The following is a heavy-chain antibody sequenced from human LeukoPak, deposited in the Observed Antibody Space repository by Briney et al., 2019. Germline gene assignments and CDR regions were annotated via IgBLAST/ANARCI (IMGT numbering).Heavy chain of an antibody. Sequence: SVKVSCKASGGTFSNYAINWVRQAPGQGIEWMGGIIPMFGTVKYAQKLQGRVTLRTDESTSTAYMELSSLTSEDTAVYYCVFDSSGYLSRSLPPYFDHWGQGTLVIVS. CDR3: VFDSSGYLSRSLPPYFDH. CDR2: IIPMFGTV. V-gene: IGHV1-69*05. J-gene: IGHJ4*02. CDR1: GGTFSNYA. D-gene: IGHD3-22*01.